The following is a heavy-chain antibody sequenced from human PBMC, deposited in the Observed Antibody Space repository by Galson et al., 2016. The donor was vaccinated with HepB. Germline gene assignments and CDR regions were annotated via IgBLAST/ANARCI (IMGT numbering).Heavy chain of an antibody. V-gene: IGHV3-7*01. Sequence: SLRLSCAASGFAFSSHWMTWVRQAPGKGLEWVADINQDGTETYYVDSLKGRFTISRDNSKNTLSLHMNSLRAEDTAVYYCARDSDYYDSSGYFQYWGQGTLVTVSS. J-gene: IGHJ1*01. D-gene: IGHD3-22*01. CDR2: INQDGTET. CDR1: GFAFSSHW. CDR3: ARDSDYYDSSGYFQY.